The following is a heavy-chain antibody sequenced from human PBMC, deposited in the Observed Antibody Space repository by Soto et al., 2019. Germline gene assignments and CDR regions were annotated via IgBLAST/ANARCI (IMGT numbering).Heavy chain of an antibody. CDR2: INSGGTT. CDR1: GLTVSSNY. V-gene: IGHV3-53*04. J-gene: IGHJ2*01. D-gene: IGHD3-22*01. Sequence: EVQVVESGGGLVQPGGSLRLSCTASGLTVSSNYMSWARQAPGKGQEWVSVINSGGTTHYAGSVKGRFTISRHISENTVYLQMNSLGAEDTAVYYCARLSPDGRGNANWYFDLWGRGTLVTVSS. CDR3: ARLSPDGRGNANWYFDL.